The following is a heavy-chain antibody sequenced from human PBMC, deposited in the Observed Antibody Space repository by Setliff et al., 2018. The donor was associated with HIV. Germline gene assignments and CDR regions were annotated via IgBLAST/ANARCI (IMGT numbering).Heavy chain of an antibody. CDR2: ISAYTGNT. V-gene: IGHV1-18*01. CDR3: ARRRRSSDDSFDS. Sequence: ASVKVSCKLQESLSWVRQAPGEGLEWMGWISAYTGNTNYAQKFHGRVSMTTDSSTSTGYMELTSLRSDDTAVYYCARRRRSSDDSFDSWGQGTLVTVSS. J-gene: IGHJ3*01. CDR1: ES. D-gene: IGHD1-26*01.